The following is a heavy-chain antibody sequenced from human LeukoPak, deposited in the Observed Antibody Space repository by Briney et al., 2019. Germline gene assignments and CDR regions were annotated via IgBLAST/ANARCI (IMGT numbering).Heavy chain of an antibody. J-gene: IGHJ5*02. CDR2: INSDGSSI. CDR3: ARYHDYGDYKRWFDP. CDR1: GFTFSSHW. V-gene: IGHV3-74*01. Sequence: GGSLRLSCAASGFTFSSHWMHWVRQAPGKGLVWVSRINSDGSSISYADSVKGRFTISRDNSKNTLYMQLNSLRPEDTAVYYCARYHDYGDYKRWFDPWGQGTLVTVSS. D-gene: IGHD4-17*01.